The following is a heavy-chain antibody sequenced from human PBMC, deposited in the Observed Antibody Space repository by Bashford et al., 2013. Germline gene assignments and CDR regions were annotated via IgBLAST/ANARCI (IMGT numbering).Heavy chain of an antibody. CDR1: GFTFTDYA. J-gene: IGHJ4*02. CDR2: ISWNGATI. D-gene: IGHD3-22*01. Sequence: SLRLSCVASGFTFTDYAMNWVRRVPGKGLEWVSTISWNGATIGYADSVKGRFTISRDNAKKSLYLQMDSLRPEDTAMYYCAKDAHISYDSSGYYVYYFDHWGQGALVTVSS. V-gene: IGHV3-9*01. CDR3: AKDAHISYDSSGYYVYYFDH.